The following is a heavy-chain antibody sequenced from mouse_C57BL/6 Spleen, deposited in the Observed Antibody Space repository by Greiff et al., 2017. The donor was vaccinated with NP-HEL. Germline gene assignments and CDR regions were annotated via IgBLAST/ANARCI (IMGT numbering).Heavy chain of an antibody. J-gene: IGHJ1*03. CDR3: AKGGGTTVVYWYFDV. CDR2: ISSGSSTI. CDR1: GFTFSDYG. V-gene: IGHV5-17*01. D-gene: IGHD1-1*01. Sequence: DVQLVESGGGLVQPGGSLKLSCAASGFTFSDYGMHWVRQAPEKGLEWVAYISSGSSTIYSADTVKGRCTISSDKAKNTLFLQMTSLKSEEKTMYYCAKGGGTTVVYWYFDVWGTGTTVTVSS.